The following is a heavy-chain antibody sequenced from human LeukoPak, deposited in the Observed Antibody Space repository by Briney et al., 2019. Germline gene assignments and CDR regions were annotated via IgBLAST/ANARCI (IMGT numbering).Heavy chain of an antibody. Sequence: SETLSLTCTVSGGSISSYYWSWIRQPPGKGLEWIGEINHSGSTNYNPSLKSRVTISVDTSKNQFSLKLSSVTAADTAVYYCAGWLLSPFDYRGQGTLVTVSS. V-gene: IGHV4-34*01. D-gene: IGHD3-9*01. CDR1: GGSISSYY. CDR3: AGWLLSPFDY. CDR2: INHSGST. J-gene: IGHJ4*02.